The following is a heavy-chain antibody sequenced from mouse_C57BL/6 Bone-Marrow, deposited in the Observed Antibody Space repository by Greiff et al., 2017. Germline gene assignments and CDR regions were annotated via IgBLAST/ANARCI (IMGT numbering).Heavy chain of an antibody. J-gene: IGHJ2*01. D-gene: IGHD2-5*01. Sequence: QVQLKESGPGLVQPSQSLSITCTVSGFSLTSYGVHWVRQSPGKGLEWLGVIWSGGSTDYNAAFISRLSLSKDNSKSQVFFKMNSLQADDTAIYYCARKDSNGYYFDYWGQGTTLTVSS. V-gene: IGHV2-2*01. CDR1: GFSLTSYG. CDR2: IWSGGST. CDR3: ARKDSNGYYFDY.